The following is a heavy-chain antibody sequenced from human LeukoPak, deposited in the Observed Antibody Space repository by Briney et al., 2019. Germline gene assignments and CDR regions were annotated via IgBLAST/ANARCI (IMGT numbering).Heavy chain of an antibody. CDR1: EFPFSSYV. CDR2: ISHDGRSR. D-gene: IGHD4-11*01. V-gene: IGHV3-74*01. CDR3: ARDRDYIFFDY. J-gene: IGHJ4*02. Sequence: GGPLRLSCAASEFPFSSYVMHWVRHVPGKGLVWVSRISHDGRSRTYADSVKGRFTISRDNTENTLYLQMNSLRVEDTAVYFCARDRDYIFFDYWGQGALVTVSS.